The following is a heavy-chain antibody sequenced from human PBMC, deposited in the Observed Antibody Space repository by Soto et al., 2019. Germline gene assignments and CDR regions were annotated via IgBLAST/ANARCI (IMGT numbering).Heavy chain of an antibody. CDR2: INPSGGST. Sequence: GASVKVSCKASGYTFTSYYMHWVRQAPGQGLEWMGIINPSGGSTSYAQKFQGRVTMTRDTSTSTVHMELSSLRSEDTAVYYCARSLDDDFWSDTPTDYGMDVWGQGTTVTVSS. CDR1: GYTFTSYY. D-gene: IGHD3-3*01. J-gene: IGHJ6*02. V-gene: IGHV1-46*01. CDR3: ARSLDDDFWSDTPTDYGMDV.